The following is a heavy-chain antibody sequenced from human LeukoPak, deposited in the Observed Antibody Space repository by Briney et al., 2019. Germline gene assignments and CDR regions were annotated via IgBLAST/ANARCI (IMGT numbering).Heavy chain of an antibody. J-gene: IGHJ4*02. D-gene: IGHD2/OR15-2a*01. CDR2: INNVASHI. CDR3: TRDATYYLRYGYFDY. V-gene: IGHV3-21*01. CDR1: GFVFSTYS. Sequence: GGSLRLSCAASGFVFSTYSMSWVRQAPGKGLEWVSSINNVASHIYYAGSVRGRFTISRDNAKNSVYLQMNSLRAEDTAVYYCTRDATYYLRYGYFDYWGQGTLVTVSS.